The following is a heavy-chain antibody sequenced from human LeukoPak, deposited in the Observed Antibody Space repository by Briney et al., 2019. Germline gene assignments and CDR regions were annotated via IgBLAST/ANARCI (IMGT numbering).Heavy chain of an antibody. V-gene: IGHV3-23*01. Sequence: GGSLRLSCVASRFSFSTYALAWVRQAPGKGLEWVSLITHTHTPTYYADSVKGRFTISRDNSKNTLYLQMNSLRAEDSAVYYCAKKTTGSPRYPFHFVNRGQGTLVTVSS. CDR2: ITHTHTPT. D-gene: IGHD3-16*02. CDR3: AKKTTGSPRYPFHFVN. CDR1: RFSFSTYA. J-gene: IGHJ4*02.